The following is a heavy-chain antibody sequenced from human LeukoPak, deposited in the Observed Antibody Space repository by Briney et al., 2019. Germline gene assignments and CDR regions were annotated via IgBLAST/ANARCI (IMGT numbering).Heavy chain of an antibody. CDR3: AKDIAPHDYGDLNCFDY. J-gene: IGHJ4*02. CDR2: ISGSGGST. D-gene: IGHD4-17*01. V-gene: IGHV3-23*01. CDR1: GFTFSSYA. Sequence: GGSLRLSCAASGFTFSSYAMSWVRQAPGKGLEWVSAISGSGGSTYYADSVKGRFTIFRDNSKNTLYLQMNSLRAEDTAVYYCAKDIAPHDYGDLNCFDYWGQGTLVTVSS.